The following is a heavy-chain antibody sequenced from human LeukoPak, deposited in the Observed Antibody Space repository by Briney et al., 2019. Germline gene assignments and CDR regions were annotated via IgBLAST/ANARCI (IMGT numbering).Heavy chain of an antibody. V-gene: IGHV4-39*01. D-gene: IGHD6-13*01. CDR3: ARHLSQDDAAAAGHNWFDP. J-gene: IGHJ5*02. CDR2: IYYSGST. CDR1: GGSISSSSYY. Sequence: KPSETLSLTCTVSGGSISSSSYYWGWIRQPPGKGLEWIGSIYYSGSTYYNPSLKSRVTISVDTSKNQFSLKLRSVTAADTALYYCARHLSQDDAAAAGHNWFDPWGQGTLVTVSS.